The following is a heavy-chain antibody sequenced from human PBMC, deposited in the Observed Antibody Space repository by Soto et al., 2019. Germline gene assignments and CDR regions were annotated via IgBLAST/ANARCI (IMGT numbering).Heavy chain of an antibody. CDR3: AKDGSSYYDILTGYYDY. CDR2: ISWNSGSI. Sequence: GGSLRLSCVASGFTFDDYAMHWVRQAPGKGLEWVSGISWNSGSIGYADSVKGRFTISRDNAKNSLYLQMNSLRAEDTALYYCAKDGSSYYDILTGYYDYWGQGTLVTVSS. CDR1: GFTFDDYA. V-gene: IGHV3-9*01. J-gene: IGHJ4*02. D-gene: IGHD3-9*01.